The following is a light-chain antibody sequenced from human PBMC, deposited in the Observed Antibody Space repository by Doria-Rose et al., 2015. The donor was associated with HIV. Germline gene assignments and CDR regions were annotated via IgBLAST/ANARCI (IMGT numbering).Light chain of an antibody. CDR1: KSFSSTY. Sequence: EIVMTQSPGTLSLFPGERATLSCRASKSFSSTYLAWYQQKPGQAPSLLIYDGFTRATGIPDKISASASATDFTLTINRLETEDFALYYCHQYGTSWTFGQGTKVEI. J-gene: IGKJ1*01. V-gene: IGKV3-20*01. CDR2: DGF. CDR3: HQYGTSWT.